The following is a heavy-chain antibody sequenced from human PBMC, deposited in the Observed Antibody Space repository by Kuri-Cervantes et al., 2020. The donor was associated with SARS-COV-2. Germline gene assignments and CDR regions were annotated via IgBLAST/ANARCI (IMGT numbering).Heavy chain of an antibody. CDR1: GYTFSDYY. CDR2: INPNTGGT. Sequence: ASVKVSCKASGYTFSDYYIHWVRQAPGPGLEWVGWINPNTGGTDYAQKFQGGVTMTRDTSLSTAYMELSWLRSGDTPFYYCARGEGVRGLMVMFRWRGAGPLDFWGQGTVVTVSS. CDR3: ARGEGVRGLMVMFRWRGAGPLDF. J-gene: IGHJ4*02. V-gene: IGHV1-2*02. D-gene: IGHD3-10*01.